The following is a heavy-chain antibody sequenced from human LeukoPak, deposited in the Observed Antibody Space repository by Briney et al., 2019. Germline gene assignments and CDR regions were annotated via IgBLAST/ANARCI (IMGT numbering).Heavy chain of an antibody. CDR3: ARDATISETGYFDF. J-gene: IGHJ4*03. CDR1: GGSFSRFY. V-gene: IGHV4-34*01. D-gene: IGHD5-24*01. CDR2: IDHRGDT. Sequence: SETLSLTCAVYGGSFSRFYWSWIRQSPGKGLEWIAEIDHRGDTNYNPSVKGRVTVSVDTSKNQFSLKVRSLSAADTAVYYCARDATISETGYFDFWGQGTLVTVSS.